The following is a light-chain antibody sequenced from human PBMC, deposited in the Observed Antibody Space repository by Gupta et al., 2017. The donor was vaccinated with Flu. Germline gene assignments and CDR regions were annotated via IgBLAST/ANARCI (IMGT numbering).Light chain of an antibody. CDR3: QNYYNWPPGT. CDR1: HNVNGN. CDR2: DAV. Sequence: ILMTQSPATLSVSPGERATLSCRASHNVNGNLAWYQQKPGQAPRLLIYDAVTRATGTPARFSGSGSGTEFTLTINNRQSEDIAVYYCQNYYNWPPGTFGPGTKVLIK. V-gene: IGKV3-15*01. J-gene: IGKJ3*01.